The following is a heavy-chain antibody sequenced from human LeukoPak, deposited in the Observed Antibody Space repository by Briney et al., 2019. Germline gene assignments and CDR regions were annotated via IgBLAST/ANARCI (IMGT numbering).Heavy chain of an antibody. CDR2: IISSSSYI. V-gene: IGHV3-21*01. J-gene: IGHJ5*02. Sequence: PGGSLRLSCAASGFTFSSYSMNWVRQAPGKGLDWFSSIISSSSYIYYADSVKGRFTISRDNAKNSLYLQMNSLRAEDTAVYYCARDYYDSSGYRNWFDPWGQGTLVTVSS. CDR1: GFTFSSYS. D-gene: IGHD3-22*01. CDR3: ARDYYDSSGYRNWFDP.